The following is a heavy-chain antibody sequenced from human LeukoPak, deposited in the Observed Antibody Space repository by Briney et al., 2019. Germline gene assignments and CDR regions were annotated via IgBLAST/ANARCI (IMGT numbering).Heavy chain of an antibody. V-gene: IGHV4-59*13. D-gene: IGHD2-2*01. CDR2: IYYSGST. CDR3: ARAVVPAAVKRGHYFDY. J-gene: IGHJ4*02. CDR1: GGSISSYY. Sequence: SETLSLTCTVPGGSISSYYWSWFRQPPGKGLGWFGYIYYSGSTNYNPSLKSRVTISVDTSKNQFSLKLSSVTAADTAVYYCARAVVPAAVKRGHYFDYWGQGTLVTVSS.